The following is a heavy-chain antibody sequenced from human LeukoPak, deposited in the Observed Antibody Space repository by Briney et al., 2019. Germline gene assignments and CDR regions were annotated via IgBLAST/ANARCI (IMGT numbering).Heavy chain of an antibody. CDR2: IYYSGST. Sequence: SETLSLTCTVSGGSITSDNWSWIRQPPGKGLEWIGFIYYSGSTYYNPSLKSRVTISVDRSKNQFSLKLSSVTAADTAVYYCARGSLWDWFDPWGQGTLVTVSS. V-gene: IGHV4-59*12. J-gene: IGHJ5*02. D-gene: IGHD3-10*01. CDR1: GGSITSDN. CDR3: ARGSLWDWFDP.